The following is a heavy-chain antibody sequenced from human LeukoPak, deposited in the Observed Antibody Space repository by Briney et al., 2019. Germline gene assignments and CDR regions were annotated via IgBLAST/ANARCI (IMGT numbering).Heavy chain of an antibody. CDR2: LSDSGTST. CDR1: GFTFSSYA. Sequence: GGSLRLSCAASGFTFSSYAMSWVRQAPGKGLMWVSGLSDSGTSTYYADSVKGRFTIYRDNSKNVLYLQMNRLRADDTALYYCAKTLWGLTLLSSDHWGQGTLVTVSS. CDR3: AKTLWGLTLLSSDH. J-gene: IGHJ4*02. D-gene: IGHD2-21*02. V-gene: IGHV3-23*01.